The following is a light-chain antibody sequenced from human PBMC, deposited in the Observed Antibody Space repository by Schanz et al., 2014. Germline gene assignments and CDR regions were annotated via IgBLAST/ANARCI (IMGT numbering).Light chain of an antibody. Sequence: QSVLTQPPSVSGAPGQRVTISCTGSSSNLGASYDVQWYQQLPGTAPKLLVYGNSNRPSGVPDRFSGSKSDTSASLAITGLQAEDEADYYCQSYDSSLSAWVFGGGTKLT. J-gene: IGLJ3*02. CDR2: GNS. V-gene: IGLV1-40*01. CDR1: SSNLGASYD. CDR3: QSYDSSLSAWV.